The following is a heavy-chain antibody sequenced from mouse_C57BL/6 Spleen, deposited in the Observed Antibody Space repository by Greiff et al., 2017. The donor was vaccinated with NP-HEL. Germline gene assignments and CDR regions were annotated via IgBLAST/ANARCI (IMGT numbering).Heavy chain of an antibody. V-gene: IGHV5-4*01. D-gene: IGHD1-1*01. CDR3: ARVPSRSYDYFDY. Sequence: EVHLVESGGGLVKPGGSLKLSCAASGFTFSSYAMSWVRQTPEKRLEWVATISDGGSYTYYPDNVKGRFTISRDNAKNNLYLQMSHLKSEDTAMYYCARVPSRSYDYFDYWGQGTTLTVSS. CDR1: GFTFSSYA. CDR2: ISDGGSYT. J-gene: IGHJ2*01.